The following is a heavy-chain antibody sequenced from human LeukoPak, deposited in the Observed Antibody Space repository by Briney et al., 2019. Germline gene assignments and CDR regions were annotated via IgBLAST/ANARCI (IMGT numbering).Heavy chain of an antibody. D-gene: IGHD3-3*01. CDR1: GFTFISYG. V-gene: IGHV3-30*02. J-gene: IGHJ4*02. Sequence: GGSLRLSCAASGFTFISYGMHWVRQAPGKGLEWVALIRYDGNNKYYADSVKGRFTISRDNSKNTLYLQMNSLRAEDTAVYYCTKDAGFGVVPYYFDYWGQGTLVTVSS. CDR3: TKDAGFGVVPYYFDY. CDR2: IRYDGNNK.